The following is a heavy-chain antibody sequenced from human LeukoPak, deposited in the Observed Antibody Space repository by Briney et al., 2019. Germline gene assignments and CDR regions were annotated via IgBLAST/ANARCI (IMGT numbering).Heavy chain of an antibody. CDR3: AKEMLPGIAVVTHGGMDV. CDR1: GVTFSSYG. Sequence: PRGSLRLSCAASGVTFSSYGMHWGRDAPGKGLECVAVISYDVSNKYYADSVKGRFTISRDNSKNTLYLQMHSMRAEATAVYYCAKEMLPGIAVVTHGGMDVWGQGTTVTVSS. V-gene: IGHV3-30*18. CDR2: ISYDVSNK. J-gene: IGHJ6*02. D-gene: IGHD6-19*01.